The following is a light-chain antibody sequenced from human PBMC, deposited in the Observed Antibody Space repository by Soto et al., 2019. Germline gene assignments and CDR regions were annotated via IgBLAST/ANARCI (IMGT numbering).Light chain of an antibody. V-gene: IGLV2-14*03. Sequence: QSALTQPASVSGSPGQSITISCIGSSSDVGGYNYVSWYQHHPGKAPKLMIYAVSDRPSGVSNRFSGSKSGNTASLTISGLQAEDEADYYCTSYTSSSTPVFGGGTKLTVL. CDR1: SSDVGGYNY. J-gene: IGLJ2*01. CDR2: AVS. CDR3: TSYTSSSTPV.